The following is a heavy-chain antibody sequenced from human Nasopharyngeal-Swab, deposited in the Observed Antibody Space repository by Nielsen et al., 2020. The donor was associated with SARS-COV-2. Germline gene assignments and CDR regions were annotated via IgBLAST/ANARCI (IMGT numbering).Heavy chain of an antibody. Sequence: WVRQAPGQGLEWMGGIIPIFGTANYAQEFQGRVTITADESTSTAYMELSSLRSEDTAVYYCARGFWGRTTGTTRYDAFDIWGQGTMVTVSS. J-gene: IGHJ3*02. CDR3: ARGFWGRTTGTTRYDAFDI. V-gene: IGHV1-69*01. CDR2: IIPIFGTA. D-gene: IGHD1-1*01.